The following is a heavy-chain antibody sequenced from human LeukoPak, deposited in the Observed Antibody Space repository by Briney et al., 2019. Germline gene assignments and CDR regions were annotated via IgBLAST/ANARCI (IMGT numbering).Heavy chain of an antibody. D-gene: IGHD3-16*01. CDR2: IIPIFGTA. CDR1: GGTFSSYA. J-gene: IGHJ4*02. V-gene: IGHV1-69*13. Sequence: SVRVSCRASGGTFSSYAISWVRQAPGQGLEGMGGIIPIFGTANYAQNFQGRVTFPAHESTSTAYMGLGSMRPEDTAVYYCAGNVGGRSGFDYWGQGTLVTVSS. CDR3: AGNVGGRSGFDY.